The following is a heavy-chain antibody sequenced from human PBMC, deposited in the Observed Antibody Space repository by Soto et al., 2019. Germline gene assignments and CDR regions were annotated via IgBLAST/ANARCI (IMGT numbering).Heavy chain of an antibody. CDR1: GFTFSSYS. D-gene: IGHD2-2*01. CDR2: ISSSSSYI. CDR3: ARDRYCSSTSCYFSPNWFDP. V-gene: IGHV3-21*01. J-gene: IGHJ5*02. Sequence: GGSLRLSCAASGFTFSSYSMNWVRQAPGKGLEWVSSISSSSSYIYYADSVKGRFTISRDNAKNSLYLQMNSLRAEDTAVYYCARDRYCSSTSCYFSPNWFDPWGQGTLVTVSS.